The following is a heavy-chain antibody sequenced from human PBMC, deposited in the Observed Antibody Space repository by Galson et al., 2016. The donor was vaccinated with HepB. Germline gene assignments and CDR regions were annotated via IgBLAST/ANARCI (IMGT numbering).Heavy chain of an antibody. CDR3: AKDLWVRQQLAYYFDY. D-gene: IGHD6-13*01. CDR2: ISHSGGTT. Sequence: SLRLSCAASEFTFSSYAMAWVRQAPGKGLEWVSGISHSGGTTYYADSVKGRFTVSRDNSKNTRYLQMSSLRAEDTAVYYCAKDLWVRQQLAYYFDYWGQGTLVTVSS. V-gene: IGHV3-23*01. CDR1: EFTFSSYA. J-gene: IGHJ4*02.